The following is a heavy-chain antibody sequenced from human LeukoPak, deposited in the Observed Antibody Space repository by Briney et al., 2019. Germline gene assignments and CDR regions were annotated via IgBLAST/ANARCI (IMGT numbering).Heavy chain of an antibody. V-gene: IGHV3-48*01. CDR1: GFTFSSYS. J-gene: IGHJ4*02. D-gene: IGHD2-2*02. CDR3: ARGIYCSSTSCYRGDFDY. Sequence: GGSLRLSCAASGFTFSSYSMNWVHQAPGKGLEWVSYISSSSSTIYYADSVKGRFTISRDNAKNSLYLQMNSLRAEDTAVYYCARGIYCSSTSCYRGDFDYWGQGTLVTVSS. CDR2: ISSSSSTI.